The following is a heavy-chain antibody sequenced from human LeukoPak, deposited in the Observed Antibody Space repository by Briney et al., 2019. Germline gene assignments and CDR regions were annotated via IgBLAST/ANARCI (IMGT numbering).Heavy chain of an antibody. CDR1: GFTFSSYA. D-gene: IGHD2/OR15-2a*01. CDR2: ISYDGTNK. Sequence: GGSLRLSCAASGFTFSSYAMNWLRQAPGKGLEWVAIISYDGTNKDYADSVKGRFTISRDNSRNTLYLQMNSLRAKDTAGDYCATEHLYASAPPRDFDYWGQGTLVTVSS. J-gene: IGHJ4*02. V-gene: IGHV3-30-3*01. CDR3: ATEHLYASAPPRDFDY.